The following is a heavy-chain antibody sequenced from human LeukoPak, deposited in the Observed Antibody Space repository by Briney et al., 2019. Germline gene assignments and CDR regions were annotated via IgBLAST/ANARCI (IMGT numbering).Heavy chain of an antibody. V-gene: IGHV1-2*02. CDR3: ARTPRGARPFSSDDYYYGMDV. D-gene: IGHD6-6*01. CDR1: GYSFTGYY. J-gene: IGHJ6*02. Sequence: ASVKVSCKASGYSFTGYYIHWVRRAPGQGLEWMGWINPNSGGTNYAQKFQGRVTMTRDTSISTAYMELSRLRSDDTAVYYCARTPRGARPFSSDDYYYGMDVWGQGTTVTVSS. CDR2: INPNSGGT.